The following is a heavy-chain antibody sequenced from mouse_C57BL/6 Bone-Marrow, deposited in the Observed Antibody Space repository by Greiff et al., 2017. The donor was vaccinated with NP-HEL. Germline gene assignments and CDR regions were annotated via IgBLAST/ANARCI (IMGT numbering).Heavy chain of an antibody. J-gene: IGHJ1*03. D-gene: IGHD2-4*01. CDR1: GYTFTSYW. CDR3: SRDDYDENWYCDV. CDR2: IDPSDSYT. Sequence: QVQLKQPGAELVMPGASVKLSCKASGYTFTSYWMHWVKQRPGQGLEWIGEIDPSDSYTNYNQKFMGKSTLTVDKSSSTAYMQLSSLTSEDSAVYYCSRDDYDENWYCDVWGTGTTVTVSA. V-gene: IGHV1-69*01.